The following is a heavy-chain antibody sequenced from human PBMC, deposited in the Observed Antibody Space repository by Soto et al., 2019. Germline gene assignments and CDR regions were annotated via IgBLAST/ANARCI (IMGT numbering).Heavy chain of an antibody. Sequence: QVQLQESGPGLVKPSETLSLTCTVSGGSVSSGSYYWSWIRQPPGKGLEWIGNMYYSGSTNYNPTLTSRVTISVDTSKNQFSLKLSSVTAADTAVYYCARDPGCSSTSCYPNWFDPWGQGTLVTVSS. D-gene: IGHD2-2*01. J-gene: IGHJ5*02. V-gene: IGHV4-61*01. CDR1: GGSVSSGSYY. CDR3: ARDPGCSSTSCYPNWFDP. CDR2: MYYSGST.